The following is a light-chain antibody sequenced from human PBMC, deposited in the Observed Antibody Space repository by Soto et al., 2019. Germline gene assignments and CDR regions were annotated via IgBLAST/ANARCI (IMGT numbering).Light chain of an antibody. V-gene: IGLV2-14*01. CDR3: SSFTSNSTWV. Sequence: QSVLTQPASVSGSPGQSITISCTGTSSDVGGYNYVSWYQQHPGKAPKLMIYEVSNRPSGASHRFSGSKSGNTASLTISGLQDEDEADYYCSSFTSNSTWVFGGGTKLTVL. J-gene: IGLJ3*02. CDR1: SSDVGGYNY. CDR2: EVS.